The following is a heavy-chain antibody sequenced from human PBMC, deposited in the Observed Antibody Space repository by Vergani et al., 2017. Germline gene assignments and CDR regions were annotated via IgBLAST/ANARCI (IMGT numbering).Heavy chain of an antibody. CDR1: GFSFGDYA. D-gene: IGHD5-18*01. V-gene: IGHV3-49*04. J-gene: IGHJ4*02. CDR2: IRNKAYGGTT. Sequence: EVQLVESGGGLVPPGRSLRVSCAASGFSFGDYAMTWVRQAPGKGLEWVAFIRNKAYGGTTEYAASVKGRFTISRDDSKRLAYLQLSGLKTEDTAVYFCXRGRGYSFGYSDYWGQGTLVTVSS. CDR3: XRGRGYSFGYSDY.